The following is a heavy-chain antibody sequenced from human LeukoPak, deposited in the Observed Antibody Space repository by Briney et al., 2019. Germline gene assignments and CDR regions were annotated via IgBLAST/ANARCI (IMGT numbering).Heavy chain of an antibody. CDR1: GGSISSGTYY. Sequence: PSETLSLTCTVSGGSISSGTYYWSWIRQPPGKGLEWIGYIYHSGSTNYNPSLKSRVTISVDTSKNQFSLKLSSVTAADTAVYYCARGMYSSGCHFDLWGRGTLVTVSS. J-gene: IGHJ2*01. CDR2: IYHSGST. D-gene: IGHD6-19*01. V-gene: IGHV4-30-2*01. CDR3: ARGMYSSGCHFDL.